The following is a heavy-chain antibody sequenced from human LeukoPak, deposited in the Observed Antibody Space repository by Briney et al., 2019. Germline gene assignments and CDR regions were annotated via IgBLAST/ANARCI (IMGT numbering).Heavy chain of an antibody. CDR3: ARGYCSGGSCYKFDP. CDR2: INPNSGGT. CDR1: GYTFTGYY. D-gene: IGHD2-15*01. Sequence: ASVKVSCKASGYTFTGYYMHWVRQAPGQGLEWMGRINPNSGGTNYAQKFQGRVTMTRDTSISTAYMELSRLRSDDTAVYYCARGYCSGGSCYKFDPWGQGTLVTVSS. J-gene: IGHJ5*02. V-gene: IGHV1-2*06.